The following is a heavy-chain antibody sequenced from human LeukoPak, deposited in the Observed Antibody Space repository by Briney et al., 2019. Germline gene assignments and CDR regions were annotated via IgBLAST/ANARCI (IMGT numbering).Heavy chain of an antibody. CDR2: IIPILGIA. CDR1: GGTFSSYT. D-gene: IGHD2-2*01. J-gene: IGHJ4*02. CDR3: ATDSRYCSSTSCTRDDY. V-gene: IGHV1-69*04. Sequence: GASVKVSCKASGGTFSSYTISWVRQAPGQGLEWMGRIIPILGIANYAQKFQGRVTITADKSKSTHTLELSSLSSQAPAPAFRATDSRYCSSTSCTRDDYWGQGTLVTVSS.